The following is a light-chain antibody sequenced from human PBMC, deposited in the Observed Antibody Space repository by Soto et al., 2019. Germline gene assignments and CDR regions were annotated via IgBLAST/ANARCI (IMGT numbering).Light chain of an antibody. V-gene: IGKV1-5*03. CDR1: QSISSW. J-gene: IGKJ1*01. Sequence: DIQMTQSPSTLSASVGDRVTITCRASQSISSWLAWYQHKPGKAPKIMIYNASSLESGVPSRFSGSGYGTEFTLTISSLQPVAFAPYSCQHSVGTFGQGTKVEIK. CDR3: QHSVGT. CDR2: NAS.